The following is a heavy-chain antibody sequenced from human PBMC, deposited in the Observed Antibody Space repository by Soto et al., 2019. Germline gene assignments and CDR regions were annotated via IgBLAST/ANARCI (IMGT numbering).Heavy chain of an antibody. CDR1: GGSISGGYY. Sequence: PSETLSLTCTVSGGSISGGYYWSWIRQHLGKGLEWIGYIYYTGSTYYNPSLKSRVTISVDTSKNQFSLKLTSVTAADTAVYYCARDEEVNYSDYGGSDYYYGMDVWGQGTTVTVSS. CDR2: IYYTGST. D-gene: IGHD4-17*01. CDR3: ARDEEVNYSDYGGSDYYYGMDV. V-gene: IGHV4-31*03. J-gene: IGHJ6*02.